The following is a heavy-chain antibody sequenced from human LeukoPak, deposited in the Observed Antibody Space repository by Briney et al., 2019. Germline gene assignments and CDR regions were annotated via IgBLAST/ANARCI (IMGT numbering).Heavy chain of an antibody. CDR3: ARSHHYFDSRAPPYYFDY. CDR1: GGSISSGSYY. Sequence: SQTLSLTCTVSGGSISSGSYYWSWIRQPAGKGLEWIGRIYTSGSTNYNPSLKSRVTISVDTSKNQFSLNLSSVTAADTAVYYCARSHHYFDSRAPPYYFDYWGQGTLVTVSS. D-gene: IGHD3-22*01. CDR2: IYTSGST. J-gene: IGHJ4*02. V-gene: IGHV4-61*02.